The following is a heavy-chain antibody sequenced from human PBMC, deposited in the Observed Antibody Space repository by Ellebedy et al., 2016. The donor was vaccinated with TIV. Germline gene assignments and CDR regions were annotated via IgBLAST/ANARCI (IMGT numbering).Heavy chain of an antibody. CDR1: GGSVSSSGHH. D-gene: IGHD2-15*01. Sequence: MPSETLSLTCTVSGGSVSSSGHHWGWIRQPPGKGLEWIGNVYYGGSTYYNASLKSRVTVSADTSKNQFSLKLNSVTAADTAVYYCAAVVPSSNWFDPWGQGTLVIVSS. J-gene: IGHJ5*02. CDR3: AAVVPSSNWFDP. V-gene: IGHV4-39*07. CDR2: VYYGGST.